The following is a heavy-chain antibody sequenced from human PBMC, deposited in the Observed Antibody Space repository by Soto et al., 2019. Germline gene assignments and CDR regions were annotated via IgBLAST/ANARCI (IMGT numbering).Heavy chain of an antibody. J-gene: IGHJ5*02. D-gene: IGHD3-3*01. CDR2: ISSSSSYI. Sequence: GGSLRLSCAASGFTFSSYSMNWVRQAPGKGLEWVSSISSSSSYIYYADSVKGRFTISRDNAKNSLYLQMNSLRAEDTAVYYCARGNYDFWSGYFTRPEVYNWFDLPGQGTLGTGSS. CDR1: GFTFSSYS. CDR3: ARGNYDFWSGYFTRPEVYNWFDL. V-gene: IGHV3-21*01.